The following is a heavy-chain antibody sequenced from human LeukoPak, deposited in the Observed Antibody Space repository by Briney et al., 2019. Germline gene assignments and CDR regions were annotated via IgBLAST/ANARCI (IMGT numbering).Heavy chain of an antibody. J-gene: IGHJ4*02. D-gene: IGHD6-13*01. Sequence: SETLSLTCTVSGGSISSYYWSWIRQPPGKGLEWIGYIHYSGSTNYNPSLKSRVTISVDTSKNRFSLKLSSVTAADTAVYYCARSIAAAGINYWGQGTLVTVSS. CDR2: IHYSGST. CDR3: ARSIAAAGINY. CDR1: GGSISSYY. V-gene: IGHV4-59*01.